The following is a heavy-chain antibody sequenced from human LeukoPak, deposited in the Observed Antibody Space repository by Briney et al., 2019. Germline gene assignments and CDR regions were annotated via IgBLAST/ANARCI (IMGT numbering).Heavy chain of an antibody. CDR2: IYYSGST. V-gene: IGHV4-59*01. CDR3: ARYYHDSSGYFDY. Sequence: PSETLSLTCTVSGSSISGYYWSWIRQFPGKGLEWIGYIYYSGSTNYNPSLKSRVTISVATSKNQFSLKLSSVTAADTAVYYCARYYHDSSGYFDYWGQGTLVSVSS. CDR1: GSSISGYY. D-gene: IGHD3-22*01. J-gene: IGHJ4*02.